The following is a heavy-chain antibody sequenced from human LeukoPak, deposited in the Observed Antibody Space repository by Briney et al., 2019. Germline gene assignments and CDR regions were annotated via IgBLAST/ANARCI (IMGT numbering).Heavy chain of an antibody. D-gene: IGHD3-10*01. CDR3: ARDRGANMVRGVIIGVYFDQ. Sequence: GRSLRLSCAASGFTFSSYGMHWVRQAPGKGLEWVAIIWYDGSEKYYADSVKGRFTISRDNSKSTLFLQMNSLRAEDTAVYYCARDRGANMVRGVIIGVYFDQWGQGTLVTVSS. V-gene: IGHV3-33*01. CDR1: GFTFSSYG. CDR2: IWYDGSEK. J-gene: IGHJ4*02.